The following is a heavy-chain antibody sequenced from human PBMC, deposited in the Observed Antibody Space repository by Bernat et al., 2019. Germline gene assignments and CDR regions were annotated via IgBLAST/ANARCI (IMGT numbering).Heavy chain of an antibody. CDR1: GYTFSKYG. J-gene: IGHJ4*02. D-gene: IGHD2-15*01. Sequence: QVQLVESGGGVVQAGRSLRLSCAASGYTFSKYGMHWVRQAPGKGLEWVAVIWGDGSTKYYVDSVKGRFSISKDDSKNTLYLQMNSLTAEDTAVYYCARGATEADYLDYWGQGALVTVSS. V-gene: IGHV3-33*01. CDR3: ARGATEADYLDY. CDR2: IWGDGSTK.